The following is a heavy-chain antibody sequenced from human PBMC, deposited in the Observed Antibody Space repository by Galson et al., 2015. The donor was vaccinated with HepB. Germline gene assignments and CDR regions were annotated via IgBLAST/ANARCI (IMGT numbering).Heavy chain of an antibody. CDR1: GFNIGDYY. V-gene: IGHV3-7*01. CDR3: VRDREVAGGGDWFDP. D-gene: IGHD6-13*01. J-gene: IGHJ5*02. Sequence: SLRLSCAASGFNIGDYYMTWVRQAPGKGLEWVANINKDGSEKHYVDSVKGRFIISRDNAKRSLWLQMNSLRVEDTAVYYCVRDREVAGGGDWFDPWGQGTLVTVSS. CDR2: INKDGSEK.